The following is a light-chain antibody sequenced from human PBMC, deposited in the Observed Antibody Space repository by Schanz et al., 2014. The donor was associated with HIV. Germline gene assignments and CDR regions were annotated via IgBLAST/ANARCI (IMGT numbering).Light chain of an antibody. CDR2: DVS. CDR3: CSYTSSSTPNWV. CDR1: SSDVGGYNY. J-gene: IGLJ3*02. Sequence: QSVLTQPPSVSGAPGQRVTISCTGTSSDVGGYNYVSWYQQHPGKAPKLMIYDVSNRPSGVSSRFSGSKSGNTASLTISGLQAEDEADYYCCSYTSSSTPNWVFGGGTKLTVL. V-gene: IGLV2-14*01.